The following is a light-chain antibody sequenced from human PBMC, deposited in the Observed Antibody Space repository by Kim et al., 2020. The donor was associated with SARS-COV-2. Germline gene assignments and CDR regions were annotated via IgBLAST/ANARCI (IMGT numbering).Light chain of an antibody. Sequence: QSITSACPGTYNDVGRYTLVTWYQQHPGEIPRLIIYDIIKRPSGVSGHFSGSESGNTASLTISGLQADDEADYYCSSHTGASTWVFGGGTKVTVL. CDR3: SSHTGASTWV. CDR2: DII. V-gene: IGLV2-14*03. CDR1: YNDVGRYTL. J-gene: IGLJ2*01.